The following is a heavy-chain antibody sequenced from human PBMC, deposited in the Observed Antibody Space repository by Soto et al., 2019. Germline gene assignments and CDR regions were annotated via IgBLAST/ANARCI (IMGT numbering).Heavy chain of an antibody. D-gene: IGHD3-10*01. CDR3: ARRGYYGSGSYYGNYYYYMDV. CDR2: IYYSGST. V-gene: IGHV4-59*08. CDR1: GGSISSYY. Sequence: SETLSLTCTVSGGSISSYYWSWIRQPPGKGLEWFGYIYYSGSTNYNPSLKSRVTISVDTSKNQFSLKLSSVTAADTAVYYCARRGYYGSGSYYGNYYYYMDVWGKGTTVTVSS. J-gene: IGHJ6*03.